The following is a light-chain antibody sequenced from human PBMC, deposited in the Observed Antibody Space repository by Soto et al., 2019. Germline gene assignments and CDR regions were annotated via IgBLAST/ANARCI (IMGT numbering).Light chain of an antibody. Sequence: GERATLSCRASQSVSSNVAWYQQKPGQAPRLLIYGASTRATGIPARFSGSGSGTEFILTSSITPSEIGVRYWHQYCTARPTFAQGTKVDIK. V-gene: IGKV3-15*01. CDR3: QYCTARPT. J-gene: IGKJ1*01. CDR2: GAS. CDR1: QSVSSN.